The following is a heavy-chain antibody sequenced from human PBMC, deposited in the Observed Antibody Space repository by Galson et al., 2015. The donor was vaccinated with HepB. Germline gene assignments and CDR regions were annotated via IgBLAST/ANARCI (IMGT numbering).Heavy chain of an antibody. CDR3: ASYPRITMVRGGTYDAFDI. D-gene: IGHD3-10*01. CDR2: IYYSGST. Sequence: ETLSLTCTVSGGSISSYYWSWIRQPPGKGLEWIGYIYYSGSTNYNPSLKSRVTISVDTSKNQFSLKLSSVTAADTAVYYCASYPRITMVRGGTYDAFDIWGQGTMVTVSS. CDR1: GGSISSYY. J-gene: IGHJ3*02. V-gene: IGHV4-59*01.